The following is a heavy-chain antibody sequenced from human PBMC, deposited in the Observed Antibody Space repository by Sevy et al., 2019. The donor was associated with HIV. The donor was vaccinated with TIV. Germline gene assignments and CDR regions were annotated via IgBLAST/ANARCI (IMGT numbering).Heavy chain of an antibody. CDR3: AMDVGGYYDILTGYYLYYYYYGMDV. CDR1: GYTFTSYG. D-gene: IGHD3-9*01. J-gene: IGHJ6*02. CDR2: ISAYNGNT. Sequence: ASVKVSCKASGYTFTSYGISWVRQAPGQGLEWMGWISAYNGNTNYAQKLQGRVTMTTDTSTSTAYMELRSLRSDDTAVYYCAMDVGGYYDILTGYYLYYYYYGMDVWGQGTTVTVSS. V-gene: IGHV1-18*01.